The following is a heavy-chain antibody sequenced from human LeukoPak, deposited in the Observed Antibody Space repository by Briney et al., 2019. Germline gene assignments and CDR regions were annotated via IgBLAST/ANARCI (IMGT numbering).Heavy chain of an antibody. D-gene: IGHD3-16*01. Sequence: GGSLRLSCAASGFTFSSYWMHWVRQAPGKGLVWVSRINGDGSSTAYADSVKGRFTISRDNSKNTQSLQMNSLRAEDTAVYYCAKDDDWGRYKHWGQGTLVTVSS. V-gene: IGHV3-74*01. CDR3: AKDDDWGRYKH. J-gene: IGHJ1*01. CDR1: GFTFSSYW. CDR2: INGDGSST.